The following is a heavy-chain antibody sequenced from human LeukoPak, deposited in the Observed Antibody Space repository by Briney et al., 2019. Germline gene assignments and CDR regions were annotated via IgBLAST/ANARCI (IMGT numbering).Heavy chain of an antibody. CDR3: ARNPSPYSSVDY. D-gene: IGHD4-11*01. Sequence: SETLSLTCAVYGGSFSGYYWSWIRQPPGKGLEWIGEINHSGSTNYNPSLKSRVTISVDTSKNQFSLKLSSVTAADTAVYYCARNPSPYSSVDYWGQGTLVTVSS. CDR2: INHSGST. J-gene: IGHJ4*02. CDR1: GGSFSGYY. V-gene: IGHV4-34*01.